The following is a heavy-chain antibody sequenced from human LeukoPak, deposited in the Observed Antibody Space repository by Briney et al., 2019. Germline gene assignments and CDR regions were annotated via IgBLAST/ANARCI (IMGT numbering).Heavy chain of an antibody. D-gene: IGHD5-24*01. Sequence: GGSLRLSCAASGFTFSSYGMHWVRQAPGKGLEWVAVIWYDGSNKYYADSVKGRFTISRDNSKNTLYLQMNSPRAEDTAVYYCAKGRLQQPTDAFDIWGQGTMVTVSS. CDR1: GFTFSSYG. J-gene: IGHJ3*02. CDR3: AKGRLQQPTDAFDI. CDR2: IWYDGSNK. V-gene: IGHV3-33*06.